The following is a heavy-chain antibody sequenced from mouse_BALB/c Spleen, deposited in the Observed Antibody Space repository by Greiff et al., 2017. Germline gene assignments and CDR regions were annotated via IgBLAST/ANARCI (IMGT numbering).Heavy chain of an antibody. J-gene: IGHJ2*01. Sequence: EVKLMESGPELVKPGASVKISCKASGYSFTGYYMHWVKQSHVKSLEWIGRINPYNGATSYNQNFKDKASLTVDKSSSTAYMELHSLTSEDSAVYYCARRSYGKSPPFDYWGQGTTLTVSS. CDR3: ARRSYGKSPPFDY. V-gene: IGHV1-31*01. CDR1: GYSFTGYY. CDR2: INPYNGAT. D-gene: IGHD2-10*02.